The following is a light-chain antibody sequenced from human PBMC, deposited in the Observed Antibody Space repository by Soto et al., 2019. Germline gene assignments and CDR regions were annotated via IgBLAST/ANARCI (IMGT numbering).Light chain of an antibody. CDR1: NSDVGGYNY. Sequence: QSVLTQPASVSGSPGQSITISCTGTNSDVGGYNYVSWYQQHPGKAPKLMIYEVSNRPSGVSNRFSGSKSGNTASLTISGLQAEDEADYYCSSYTSRSVVVFGGGTQLTVL. CDR3: SSYTSRSVVV. V-gene: IGLV2-14*01. CDR2: EVS. J-gene: IGLJ2*01.